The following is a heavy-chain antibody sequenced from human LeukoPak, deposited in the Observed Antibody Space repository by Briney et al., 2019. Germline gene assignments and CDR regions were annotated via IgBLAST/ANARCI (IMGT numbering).Heavy chain of an antibody. J-gene: IGHJ3*02. CDR1: GFTVSSNY. Sequence: PGGSLRLSCAAPGFTVSSNYMSWVRQAPGKGLEWVSVIYSGGSTYYADSVKGRFTISRDNSKNTLYLQMNSLRAEDTAVYYCARVSPIFGVVIIGAFDIWGQGTMVTVSS. D-gene: IGHD3-3*01. CDR3: ARVSPIFGVVIIGAFDI. V-gene: IGHV3-66*01. CDR2: IYSGGST.